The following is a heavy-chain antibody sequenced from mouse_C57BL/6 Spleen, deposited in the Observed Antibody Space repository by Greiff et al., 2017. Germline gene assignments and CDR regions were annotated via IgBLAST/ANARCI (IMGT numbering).Heavy chain of an antibody. CDR2: IDPEDGDT. CDR1: GFNIKDYY. D-gene: IGHD1-1*01. V-gene: IGHV14-1*01. J-gene: IGHJ3*01. CDR3: TAGSTGVESPSWFAY. Sequence: EVQLQQSGAELVRPGASVKLSCTASGFNIKDYYMHWVKQRPEQGLEWIGRIDPEDGDTEYAPKFQGKATMTADTSSNTAYLQLSSLTSEDTAVCYCTAGSTGVESPSWFAYWGQGTLVTVSA.